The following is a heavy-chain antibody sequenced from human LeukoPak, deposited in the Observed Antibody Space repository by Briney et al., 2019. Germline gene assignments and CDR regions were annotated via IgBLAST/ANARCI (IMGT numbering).Heavy chain of an antibody. CDR1: GGSISSSSYY. CDR2: IYYGGST. V-gene: IGHV4-39*07. J-gene: IGHJ4*02. D-gene: IGHD5-12*01. Sequence: SETLSLTCTVSGGSISSSSYYWGWIRQPPGKGLEWIGSIYYGGSTFYNPSLRSRVTISLDRSKSQFSLKLRSVTGADTAVYYCARYHNGYDDYWGQGSLVTVSS. CDR3: ARYHNGYDDY.